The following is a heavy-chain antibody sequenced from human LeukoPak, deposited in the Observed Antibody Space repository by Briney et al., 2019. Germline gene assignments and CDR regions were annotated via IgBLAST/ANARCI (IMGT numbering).Heavy chain of an antibody. V-gene: IGHV1-18*01. CDR1: GYTFTTYG. D-gene: IGHD3-10*01. J-gene: IGHJ5*02. CDR2: ISAYNGNT. CDR3: ARTYYYGSGSSNWFDP. Sequence: ASVKVSCKAPGYTFTTYGISWVRQAPGQGLEWMGWISAYNGNTNYAQKLQGRVTMTTDTSTSTAYMELRRLRSDDTAVYFCARTYYYGSGSSNWFDPWGQGTLVTVSS.